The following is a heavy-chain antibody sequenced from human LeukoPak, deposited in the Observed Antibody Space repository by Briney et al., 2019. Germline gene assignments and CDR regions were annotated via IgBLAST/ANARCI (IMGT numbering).Heavy chain of an antibody. D-gene: IGHD3-10*01. Sequence: GRSLRLSCAASGFTFRAYAMHWVRQAPGKGLEWLAVISNDGTIQYYADSVKGRFTISRDNSRNIMNLQTDSLRPEDTALYYCARAMVRGVIPYWGQGTLATVSS. J-gene: IGHJ4*02. CDR1: GFTFRAYA. CDR2: ISNDGTIQ. V-gene: IGHV3-30*04. CDR3: ARAMVRGVIPY.